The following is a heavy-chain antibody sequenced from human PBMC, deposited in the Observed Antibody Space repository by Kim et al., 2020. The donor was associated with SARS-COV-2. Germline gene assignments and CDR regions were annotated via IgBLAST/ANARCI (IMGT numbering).Heavy chain of an antibody. Sequence: SETLSLTCTVSGGSISNYFWSWIRQPPGKGLEWIGYIYYSGSTNYNPSLKSRVTISVDTSKNQFSLKLTSVIAADTAVYYCAKDLGSSGPYSGGNWFDPWGQGTLLTVSS. D-gene: IGHD6-19*01. CDR2: IYYSGST. CDR3: AKDLGSSGPYSGGNWFDP. V-gene: IGHV4-59*01. J-gene: IGHJ5*02. CDR1: GGSISNYF.